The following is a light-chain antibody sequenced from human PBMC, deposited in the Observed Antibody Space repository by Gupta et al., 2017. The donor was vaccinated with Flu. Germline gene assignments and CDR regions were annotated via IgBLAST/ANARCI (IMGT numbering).Light chain of an antibody. J-gene: IGKJ2*03. CDR3: QQYNNWPLYS. Sequence: EIVMTQSPATLSVSPGERATLSCRASQSVSSNLAWYQLKPGQAPRLLIYAASTRATGLPARFSGSGSGTEFTLTICSLQSEDFALYFCQQYNNWPLYSFGQGTKLEIK. V-gene: IGKV3-15*01. CDR1: QSVSSN. CDR2: AAS.